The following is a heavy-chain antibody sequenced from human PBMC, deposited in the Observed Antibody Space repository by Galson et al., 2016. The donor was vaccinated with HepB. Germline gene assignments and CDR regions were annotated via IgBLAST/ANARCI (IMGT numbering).Heavy chain of an antibody. Sequence: SVKVSCKASGYTFTNFGISWVRQAPGQGLEWMGWISPHNGNTNYAQRVQGRVTMTTDTSTSTAYMELKSLRSDDTAVYYCAGDQDSSGWVLYWGQGTLITVSS. D-gene: IGHD6-19*01. J-gene: IGHJ4*02. CDR3: AGDQDSSGWVLY. CDR1: GYTFTNFG. V-gene: IGHV1-18*01. CDR2: ISPHNGNT.